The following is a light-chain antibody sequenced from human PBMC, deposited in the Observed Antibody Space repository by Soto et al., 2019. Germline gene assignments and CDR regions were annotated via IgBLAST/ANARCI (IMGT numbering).Light chain of an antibody. CDR1: SIDVGGYNY. J-gene: IGLJ2*01. CDR3: ASFAGSNVV. Sequence: QSALTQPPSASGSPGQSVTISCTGTSIDVGGYNYVSWYQQHPGKAPKLMIYEVSKRPSGVPDRFSGSKSDNMATLTVSGLQAEDEADYYCASFAGSNVVFGGGTKVTVL. CDR2: EVS. V-gene: IGLV2-8*01.